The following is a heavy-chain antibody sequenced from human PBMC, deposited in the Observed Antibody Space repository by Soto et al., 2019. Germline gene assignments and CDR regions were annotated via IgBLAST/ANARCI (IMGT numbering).Heavy chain of an antibody. CDR3: TRANWYSEY. CDR1: GGSISSYY. CDR2: IYYSGST. Sequence: PSETLSLTCTVSGGSISSYYWSWIRQPPGKGLEWIGYIYYSGSTNYNPSLKSRVTISVDTSKNQFSLKLTSVTAADTAMYYCTRANWYSEYWGQGTLVTVSS. V-gene: IGHV4-59*01. D-gene: IGHD7-27*01. J-gene: IGHJ4*02.